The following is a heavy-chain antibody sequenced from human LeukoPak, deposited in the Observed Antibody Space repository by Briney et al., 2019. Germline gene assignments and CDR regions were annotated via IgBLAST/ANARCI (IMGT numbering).Heavy chain of an antibody. CDR2: IYHSGST. CDR3: ARDGHDAFDI. CDR1: GGSISSYY. Sequence: SETLSLTCTVSGGSISSYYWSWIRQPPGKGLEWIGYIYHSGSTYYNPSLKSRVTISVDRSKNQFSLKLSSVTAADTAVYYCARDGHDAFDIWGQGTMVTVSS. V-gene: IGHV4-59*12. J-gene: IGHJ3*02.